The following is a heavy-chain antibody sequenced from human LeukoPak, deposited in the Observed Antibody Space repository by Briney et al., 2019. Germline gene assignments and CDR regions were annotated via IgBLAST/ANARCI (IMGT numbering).Heavy chain of an antibody. J-gene: IGHJ4*02. CDR3: ASGSGGY. Sequence: GGSLRLSCAASGFIFSTYGLQWVRQSPGRGLEWVAVIWYDGSQKYYADSVKGRFTISRDDSKNTIYLQMNGLRTDDTALFYCASGSGGYWGQGTLLTVSS. CDR2: IWYDGSQK. V-gene: IGHV3-30*02. D-gene: IGHD6-19*01. CDR1: GFIFSTYG.